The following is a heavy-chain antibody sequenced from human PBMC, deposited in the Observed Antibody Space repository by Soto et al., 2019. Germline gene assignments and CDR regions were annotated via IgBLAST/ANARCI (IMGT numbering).Heavy chain of an antibody. J-gene: IGHJ3*02. CDR3: ASRERVDAFDI. V-gene: IGHV1-69*01. CDR1: GGSCSSNA. CDR2: IIPILGSA. Sequence: QVQLVQSGAEVKKPGSSVKVSCKASGGSCSSNAISWVRQAPGQGLEWMGGIIPILGSANYAQKFQDRLTVTADGSTTTTYMELNSLRSEDAAVYYGASRERVDAFDIWGQGTLVTVSS. D-gene: IGHD1-26*01.